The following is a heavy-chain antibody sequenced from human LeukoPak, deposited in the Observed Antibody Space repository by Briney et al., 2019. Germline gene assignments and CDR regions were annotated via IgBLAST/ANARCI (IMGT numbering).Heavy chain of an antibody. Sequence: GGSLRLSCAASGSTFSSYEMNWVRQAPGKGLEWVSYISSSGSTIYYADSVKGRFTISRDNFMNTLFLQMNNLRAEDTAVYYCAKVSSAWYEGSGFDVWGQGTMVTVSS. CDR3: AKVSSAWYEGSGFDV. D-gene: IGHD6-19*01. J-gene: IGHJ3*01. CDR1: GSTFSSYE. CDR2: ISSSGSTI. V-gene: IGHV3-48*03.